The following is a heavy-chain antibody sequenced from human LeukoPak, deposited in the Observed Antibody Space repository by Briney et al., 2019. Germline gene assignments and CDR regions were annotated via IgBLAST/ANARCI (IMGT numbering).Heavy chain of an antibody. D-gene: IGHD1-20*01. CDR3: ARLYRKTYKWNDQPDY. J-gene: IGHJ4*02. CDR1: GDSVNSGAYY. CDR2: IYPLETT. V-gene: IGHV4-61*02. Sequence: SQTLSLTCTVSGDSVNSGAYYWSWLRQPAGKEPEWIGRIYPLETTNYNPSLKSRVAISVDTSKNQFSLKLSSVTAADTAVYYCARLYRKTYKWNDQPDYWGQGTLVTVSS.